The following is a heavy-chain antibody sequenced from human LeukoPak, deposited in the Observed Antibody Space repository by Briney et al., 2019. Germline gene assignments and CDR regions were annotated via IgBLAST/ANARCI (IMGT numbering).Heavy chain of an antibody. V-gene: IGHV1-18*01. CDR1: GYTFTSYG. CDR3: ARGITMVRGVITPPDY. D-gene: IGHD3-10*01. Sequence: ASVTVSFKASGYTFTSYGISWVRQAPGQGLEWMGWISAYNGNTNYAQKLQGRVTMTTDTSTSTAYMELRSLRSDDTAVYYCARGITMVRGVITPPDYWGQGTLVTVSS. J-gene: IGHJ4*02. CDR2: ISAYNGNT.